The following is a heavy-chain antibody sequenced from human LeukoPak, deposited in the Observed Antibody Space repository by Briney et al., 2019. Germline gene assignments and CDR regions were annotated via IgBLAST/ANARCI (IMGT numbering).Heavy chain of an antibody. D-gene: IGHD2-15*01. CDR1: GGSISSDH. V-gene: IGHV4-59*01. Sequence: SETLSLTCSVSGGSISSDHWNWISQTPGKGLEWIGCIYYSGRTYYNPSLKSRVTISVDLSKSQFSLRLTSVTAADTAVYYCARKDDFDFLVRGTVVTVSS. CDR3: ARKDDFDF. J-gene: IGHJ3*01. CDR2: IYYSGRT.